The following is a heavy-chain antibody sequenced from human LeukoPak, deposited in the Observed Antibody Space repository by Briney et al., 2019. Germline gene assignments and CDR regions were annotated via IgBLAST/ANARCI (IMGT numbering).Heavy chain of an antibody. CDR2: IYYSGST. CDR3: ARAVEITMIVVVSHFDY. V-gene: IGHV4-30-4*01. Sequence: PSETLSLTCTVSGGSISSGDYYWSWIRQPPGVGLEWIGYIYYSGSTYYNPSLKSRVTISVDTSKNQFSLKLSSVTAADTAVYYCARAVEITMIVVVSHFDYWGQGTLVTVSS. J-gene: IGHJ4*02. CDR1: GGSISSGDYY. D-gene: IGHD3-22*01.